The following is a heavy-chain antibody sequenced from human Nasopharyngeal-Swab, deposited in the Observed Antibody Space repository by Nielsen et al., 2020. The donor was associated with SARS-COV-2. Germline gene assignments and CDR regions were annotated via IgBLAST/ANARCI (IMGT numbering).Heavy chain of an antibody. CDR2: ISSSGSTI. Sequence: GSLKISCAASGFTFSDYYMSWIRQAPGKGLEWVSYISSSGSTIYYADSVKGRFTISRDNAKNSLYLQMNSLRAEDTAVYYCARGYSSSWYVKGDAFDIWGQGTMVTVSS. CDR3: ARGYSSSWYVKGDAFDI. J-gene: IGHJ3*02. V-gene: IGHV3-11*04. CDR1: GFTFSDYY. D-gene: IGHD6-13*01.